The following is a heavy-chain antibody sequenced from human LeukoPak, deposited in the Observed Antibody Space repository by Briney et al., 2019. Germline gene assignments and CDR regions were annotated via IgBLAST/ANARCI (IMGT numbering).Heavy chain of an antibody. D-gene: IGHD5-12*01. CDR1: GGSFSGCY. Sequence: SETLSLTCAVYGGSFSGCYWSWIRQPPGKGLEWIGEINHSGSTNYNPSLKSRVTISVDTSKNQFSLKLSSVTAADTAVYYCARFRYSGRFDYWGQGTLVTVSS. CDR2: INHSGST. V-gene: IGHV4-34*01. J-gene: IGHJ4*02. CDR3: ARFRYSGRFDY.